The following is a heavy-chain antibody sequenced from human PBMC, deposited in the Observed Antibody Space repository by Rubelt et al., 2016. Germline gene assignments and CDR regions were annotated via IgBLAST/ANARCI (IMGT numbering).Heavy chain of an antibody. CDR2: IKHSGST. D-gene: IGHD2-15*01. Sequence: QVQLQQWGAGLLKPSETLSLPCVVSGGSFSAYYWSWTRQPPGKGLKWIGEIKHSGSTTYNPALKSRVTMSVETSKNQFSLGRRSVTAADTAVYDCAGWPLGSCSGGTCYSFDYWGQGTLVTVSS. CDR1: GGSFSAYY. V-gene: IGHV4-34*01. J-gene: IGHJ4*02. CDR3: AGWPLGSCSGGTCYSFDY.